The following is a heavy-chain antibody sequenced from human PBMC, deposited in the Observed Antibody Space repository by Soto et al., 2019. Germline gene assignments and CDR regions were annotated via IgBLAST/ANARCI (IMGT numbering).Heavy chain of an antibody. V-gene: IGHV4-39*01. D-gene: IGHD3-10*01. CDR2: MYYSVST. J-gene: IGHJ4*02. CDR1: GGSISSSSYY. Sequence: QLQLQESGPGLVKPSETLSLTCTVSGGSISSSSYYWGWIRQPPGKRLEWIGGMYYSVSTYFNPSLKSRVTIFVDTSKSQFALKLSSVTGADPAVYYCARWYGSEVFDYWGQGTLVTVSS. CDR3: ARWYGSEVFDY.